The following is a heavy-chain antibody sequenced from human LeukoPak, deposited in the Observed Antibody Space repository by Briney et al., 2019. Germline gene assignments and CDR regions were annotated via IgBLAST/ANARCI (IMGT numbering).Heavy chain of an antibody. V-gene: IGHV1-18*01. Sequence: ASVKVSCKASGYTFTSYGISWVRQAPGQGLEWMGWISAYNGNTNYAQKLQGRVTMTTDTSTSTAYMELRSLRSDDTAVYYCARARRQQLVDCWFDPWGQGTLVTVSS. CDR1: GYTFTSYG. D-gene: IGHD6-13*01. CDR2: ISAYNGNT. CDR3: ARARRQQLVDCWFDP. J-gene: IGHJ5*02.